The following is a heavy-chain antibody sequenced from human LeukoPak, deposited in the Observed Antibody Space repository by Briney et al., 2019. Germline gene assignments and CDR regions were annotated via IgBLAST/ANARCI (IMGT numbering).Heavy chain of an antibody. CDR2: ISGSGVST. CDR1: GXTFSSYA. J-gene: IGHJ4*02. Sequence: PGGSLRLSCAASGXTFSSYAMRWVRQAPGEGLEWISTISGSGVSTYYADSVKGRFTISRDNSKNTLYLQMNSLRAEDTAVYYCAKGPSTGITDYWGQGTRVTVSS. CDR3: AKGPSTGITDY. D-gene: IGHD1-1*01. V-gene: IGHV3-23*01.